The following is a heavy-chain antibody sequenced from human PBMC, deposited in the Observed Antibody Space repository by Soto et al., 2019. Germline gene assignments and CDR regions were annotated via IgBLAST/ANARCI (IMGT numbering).Heavy chain of an antibody. Sequence: GASVKVSCKASGYTFTSYAIHWVRQAPGQRLEWMGWINAGNGNTQYSQKFQGRVTIIRDTSASTAYMELSSLRSEDTAVYYCARDSCGYSSGCRHNYFDYWGQGTQVTVS. CDR1: GYTFTSYA. CDR3: ARDSCGYSSGCRHNYFDY. D-gene: IGHD6-19*01. J-gene: IGHJ4*02. CDR2: INAGNGNT. V-gene: IGHV1-3*01.